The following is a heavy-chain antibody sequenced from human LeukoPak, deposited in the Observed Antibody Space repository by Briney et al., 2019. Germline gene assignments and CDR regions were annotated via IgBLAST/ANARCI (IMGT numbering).Heavy chain of an antibody. CDR2: ISSSGSIK. CDR3: ARARYTSGWETLDY. CDR1: GFAFNSYE. D-gene: IGHD6-19*01. J-gene: IGHJ4*02. Sequence: AGGSLRLSCIASGFAFNSYEMNWVRQAPRKGLEWVSYISSSGSIKHYADSVKGRFTISRDNAKNSLYLQMNSLRAEDTAVYYCARARYTSGWETLDYWGQGTLVTVSS. V-gene: IGHV3-48*03.